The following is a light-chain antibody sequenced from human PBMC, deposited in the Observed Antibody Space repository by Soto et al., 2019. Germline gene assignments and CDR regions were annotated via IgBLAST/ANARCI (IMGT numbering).Light chain of an antibody. J-gene: IGLJ3*02. CDR1: STHSHYA. Sequence: QLVLTQSPSASAPLAATVNLTCTLSSTHSHYAIAWHQQQPEKGPRYLMKLNSDGSHNKGDGIPDRFSGSSSGAERYLTISSLQSDDEADYYCQTWGTGAWVFGGGTKLTVL. V-gene: IGLV4-69*01. CDR2: LNSDGSH. CDR3: QTWGTGAWV.